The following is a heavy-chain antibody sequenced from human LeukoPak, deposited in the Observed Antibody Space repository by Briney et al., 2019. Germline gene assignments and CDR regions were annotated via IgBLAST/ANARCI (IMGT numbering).Heavy chain of an antibody. Sequence: SETLSLTCTVSGGSISSSSYYWGWIRQPPGKGLEWIRSIYYSGSTYYNPSLKSRVTISLDTSTQFSLNLRSVTAADTAVYYCARDRGGAPLVARMDVWGQGTTVTVSS. CDR2: IYYSGST. V-gene: IGHV4-39*07. CDR1: GGSISSSSYY. D-gene: IGHD3-10*01. J-gene: IGHJ6*02. CDR3: ARDRGGAPLVARMDV.